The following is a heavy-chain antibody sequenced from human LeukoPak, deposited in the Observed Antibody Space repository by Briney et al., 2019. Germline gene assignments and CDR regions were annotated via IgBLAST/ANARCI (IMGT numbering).Heavy chain of an antibody. CDR2: ISAYYGNT. J-gene: IGHJ4*02. CDR1: GYTFTSYA. V-gene: IGHV1-18*01. Sequence: ASVKVSCKASGYTFTSYAISWVRQAPGQGLEWMGGISAYYGNTNYAQKFQGRVTMTTDTSTSTAYMELRSLRSDDTAVYYCARDLVLDYYDSSGYDGYFDYWGQGTLVTVSS. CDR3: ARDLVLDYYDSSGYDGYFDY. D-gene: IGHD3-22*01.